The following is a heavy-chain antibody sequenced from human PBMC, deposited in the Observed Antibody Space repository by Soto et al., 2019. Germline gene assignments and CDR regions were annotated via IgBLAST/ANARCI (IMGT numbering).Heavy chain of an antibody. J-gene: IGHJ6*02. CDR2: ITWNSGTI. V-gene: IGHV3-9*01. Sequence: SLRLSCAASGFTFDDYAMHWVRQTPGKGLEWVSGITWNSGTIGYADSVKGRFTISRDNGKNSLYLQMNSLRPEDTALYYCAKARLWGGDGYNSYYYNAMDVWGQGTTVTVSS. CDR1: GFTFDDYA. CDR3: AKARLWGGDGYNSYYYNAMDV. D-gene: IGHD3-16*01.